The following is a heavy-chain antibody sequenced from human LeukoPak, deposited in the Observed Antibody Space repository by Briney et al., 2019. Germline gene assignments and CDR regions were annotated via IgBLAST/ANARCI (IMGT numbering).Heavy chain of an antibody. D-gene: IGHD3-22*01. J-gene: IGHJ5*02. CDR2: MYYSGST. CDR1: GGSISSGDYY. CDR3: ARPYYYDSRIDP. Sequence: SETLSLTCTVSGGSISSGDYYWSWIRQPPGEGLEWIAYMYYSGSTYYNPSLKSRVTMSADTCKNQLSLKLSSVTAADTAVYYCARPYYYDSRIDPWGQGILVTVSS. V-gene: IGHV4-30-4*01.